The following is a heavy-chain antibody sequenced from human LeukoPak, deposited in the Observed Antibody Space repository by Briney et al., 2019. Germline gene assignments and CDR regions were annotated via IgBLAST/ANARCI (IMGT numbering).Heavy chain of an antibody. CDR1: GFTFSSYA. Sequence: GGSLRLSCAASGFTFSSYAMSWVRQAPGKGLEWVSTFSGGGGGTYYADSVKGRFTISRDNAKNSLYLQMNSLRAEDTAVYYCARDHWNDGGDYWGQGTLVTVSS. J-gene: IGHJ4*02. V-gene: IGHV3-23*01. CDR3: ARDHWNDGGDY. CDR2: FSGGGGGT. D-gene: IGHD1-1*01.